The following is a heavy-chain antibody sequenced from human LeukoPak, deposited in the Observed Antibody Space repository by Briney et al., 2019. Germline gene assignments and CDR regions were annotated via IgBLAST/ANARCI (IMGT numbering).Heavy chain of an antibody. Sequence: GASVKVSCKASGGTFSSYAISWVRQAPGQGLEWMGRIIPIFGIANYAQKFQGRVRITADKSTSTAYMELSSLRSEDTAVYYCAREGLTYYYDSSGYPRSYYFDYWGQGTLVTVSS. V-gene: IGHV1-69*04. J-gene: IGHJ4*02. CDR2: IIPIFGIA. CDR1: GGTFSSYA. CDR3: AREGLTYYYDSSGYPRSYYFDY. D-gene: IGHD3-22*01.